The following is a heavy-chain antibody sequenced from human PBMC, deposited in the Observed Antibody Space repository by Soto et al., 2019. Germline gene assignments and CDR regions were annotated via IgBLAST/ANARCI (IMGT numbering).Heavy chain of an antibody. D-gene: IGHD3-16*02. CDR3: ANLDMITFGGVIGPNDEFDI. Sequence: SETLSLTCAVYGGSFSGYYWTWIRQPPGKGLEWIGEINHSGRTNCNPSLKSRVTISGDTSKNQFSLKLSSVTAADTAVYYCANLDMITFGGVIGPNDEFDIWGPGIMVTVSS. CDR1: GGSFSGYY. CDR2: INHSGRT. V-gene: IGHV4-34*01. J-gene: IGHJ3*02.